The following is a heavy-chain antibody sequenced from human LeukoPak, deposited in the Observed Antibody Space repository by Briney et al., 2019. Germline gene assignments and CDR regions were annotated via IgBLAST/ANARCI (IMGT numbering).Heavy chain of an antibody. D-gene: IGHD6-13*01. J-gene: IGHJ3*02. Sequence: GGSLRLSCAASGFTFSSYEMNWVRQAPGKGLEWVSYISSSGSTIYYADSVKGRFTISRDNAKNSLYLQMNSLRAEDTAVYYCARDQGPGIAAAGAPDAFDIWGQGTMVTVSS. CDR3: ARDQGPGIAAAGAPDAFDI. V-gene: IGHV3-48*03. CDR1: GFTFSSYE. CDR2: ISSSGSTI.